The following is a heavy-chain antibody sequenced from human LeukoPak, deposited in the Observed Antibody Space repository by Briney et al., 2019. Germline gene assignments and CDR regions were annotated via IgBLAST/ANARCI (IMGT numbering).Heavy chain of an antibody. Sequence: PSENLSLTCAVYGGSFSGYYWSWIRQPPGKGLEWIGEINHSGSTNYNPSLKSRVTISVDTSKNQFSLNLRSVTAADTAVYYCARVYGDYSREQFWLDPWGQGTLVTVSS. CDR1: GGSFSGYY. J-gene: IGHJ5*02. CDR2: INHSGST. CDR3: ARVYGDYSREQFWLDP. D-gene: IGHD4-17*01. V-gene: IGHV4-34*01.